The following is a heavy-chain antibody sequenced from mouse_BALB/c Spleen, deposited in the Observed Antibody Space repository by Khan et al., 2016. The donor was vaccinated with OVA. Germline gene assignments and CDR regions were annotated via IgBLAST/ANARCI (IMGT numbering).Heavy chain of an antibody. Sequence: QVQLQQSGAELVRPGVSVKISCKGSGYTFTDFAMHWVKQSHAKSLEWIGVISTYYGDANYNQKFKGKATVTVDKSSSTAYMELARLTSEDSAMYYGARGSGNSRFAYWGQGTLVTVSA. CDR2: ISTYYGDA. J-gene: IGHJ3*01. CDR3: ARGSGNSRFAY. D-gene: IGHD1-3*01. V-gene: IGHV1S137*01. CDR1: GYTFTDFA.